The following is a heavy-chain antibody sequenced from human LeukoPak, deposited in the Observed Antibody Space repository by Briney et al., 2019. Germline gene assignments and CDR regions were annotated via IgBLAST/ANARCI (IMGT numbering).Heavy chain of an antibody. Sequence: QPGGSLRLSCAASGFTVSSNYMSWVRQAPGKGLEWVSVIYSGGSTYYADSVKGRFTISRDNSKNTLYLQMNSLRAEDTAVYYCANSDFDWLPVDYWGQGTLVTVSS. J-gene: IGHJ4*02. CDR2: IYSGGST. CDR3: ANSDFDWLPVDY. CDR1: GFTVSSNY. V-gene: IGHV3-53*01. D-gene: IGHD3-9*01.